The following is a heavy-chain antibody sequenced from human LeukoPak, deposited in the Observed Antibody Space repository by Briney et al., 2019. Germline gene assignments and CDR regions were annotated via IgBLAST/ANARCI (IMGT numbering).Heavy chain of an antibody. CDR3: ARQAVAGIDY. Sequence: ASVTVSCKASGYIFTGYYMHWVRQAPGQGLEWMGWINPNSGGTNYAQKFQGRVTMTRDTSISTAYMELSRLRSDDTAVYYCARQAVAGIDYWGQGTLVTVSS. D-gene: IGHD6-19*01. CDR1: GYIFTGYY. CDR2: INPNSGGT. J-gene: IGHJ4*02. V-gene: IGHV1-2*02.